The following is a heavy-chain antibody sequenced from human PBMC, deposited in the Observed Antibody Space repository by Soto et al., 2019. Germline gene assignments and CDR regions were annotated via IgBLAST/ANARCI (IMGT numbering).Heavy chain of an antibody. CDR2: ISYDGSNK. Sequence: RLPNAAAGFTFSSLGIRRVRKAPSKGLEWVAVISYDGSNKYYADPVKGRFTISRDNSKNTLYLQMNSLRAEDTAVYYCAIAPRGYCSGGSCYGGDYWGQGTLVTVSS. J-gene: IGHJ4*02. D-gene: IGHD2-15*01. CDR3: AIAPRGYCSGGSCYGGDY. CDR1: GFTFSSLG. V-gene: IGHV3-30-3*01.